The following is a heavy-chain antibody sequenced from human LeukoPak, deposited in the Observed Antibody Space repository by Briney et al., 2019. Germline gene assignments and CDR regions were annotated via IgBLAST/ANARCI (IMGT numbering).Heavy chain of an antibody. CDR3: ARDSYCGGDCYSIDY. J-gene: IGHJ4*02. D-gene: IGHD2-21*02. Sequence: KPGGSLRLSRAASGFTFSDYYMSWIRQAPGKGLEWVSYISSSGSTIYYADSVKGRFTISRDNAKNSLYLQMNSLRAEDTAVYYCARDSYCGGDCYSIDYWGQGTLVTVSS. CDR2: ISSSGSTI. CDR1: GFTFSDYY. V-gene: IGHV3-11*01.